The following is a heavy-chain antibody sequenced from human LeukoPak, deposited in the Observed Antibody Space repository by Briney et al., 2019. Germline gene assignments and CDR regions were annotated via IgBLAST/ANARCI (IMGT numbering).Heavy chain of an antibody. CDR2: ISYDGSNK. CDR1: GFTFGNYA. V-gene: IGHV3-30-3*01. J-gene: IGHJ4*02. CDR3: ARASSYYDFWSGHDY. Sequence: GRSLRLSCAASGFTFGNYAMHWVRQAPGKGLEWVAVISYDGSNKYYADSVKGRFTISRDNSKNTLYLQVNSLRAEDTAVYYCARASSYYDFWSGHDYWGQGTLVTVSS. D-gene: IGHD3-3*01.